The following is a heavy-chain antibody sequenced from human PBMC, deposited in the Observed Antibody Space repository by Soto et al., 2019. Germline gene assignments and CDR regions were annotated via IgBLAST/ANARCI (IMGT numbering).Heavy chain of an antibody. CDR3: ARVELALFDY. Sequence: GGSLRLSCAASGFTFSSYAMHWVRQAPGKGLEWVAVISYDGSNKYYADSVKGRFTISRDNSKNTLYLQMNSLRAEDTAVYYCARVELALFDYWGQGTLVTVSS. J-gene: IGHJ4*02. CDR1: GFTFSSYA. CDR2: ISYDGSNK. V-gene: IGHV3-30-3*01. D-gene: IGHD1-7*01.